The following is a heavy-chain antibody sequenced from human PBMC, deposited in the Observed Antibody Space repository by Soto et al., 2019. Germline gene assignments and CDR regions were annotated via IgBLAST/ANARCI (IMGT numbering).Heavy chain of an antibody. J-gene: IGHJ5*02. CDR3: ARTPPGGDYGLVGGTNWFDP. CDR1: GGSISSSSYY. CDR2: IYYSGST. D-gene: IGHD4-17*01. Sequence: QLQLQESGPGLVKPSETLSLTCTVSGGSISSSSYYWGWIRQPPGKGLEWIGSIYYSGSTYYNPSLKSRVTLYVDTSKNQCPLKLSSVTAADTAVYYCARTPPGGDYGLVGGTNWFDPWGQGTLVTVSS. V-gene: IGHV4-39*01.